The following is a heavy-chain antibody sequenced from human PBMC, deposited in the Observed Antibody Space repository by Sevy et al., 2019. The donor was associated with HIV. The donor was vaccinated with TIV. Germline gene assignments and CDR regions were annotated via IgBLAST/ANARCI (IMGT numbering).Heavy chain of an antibody. CDR1: GYSFTTNW. V-gene: IGHV5-51*01. CDR3: AMGWNTAMPFDF. Sequence: GESLKISCKGSGYSFTTNWIAWVRQMPGKGLEWMGIIYGDSDTRYSPSFEGQVTISADKSISTAYLQWRTLKASDTAVYYWAMGWNTAMPFDFWGQGTLVTVSS. CDR2: IYGDSDT. J-gene: IGHJ4*02. D-gene: IGHD5-18*01.